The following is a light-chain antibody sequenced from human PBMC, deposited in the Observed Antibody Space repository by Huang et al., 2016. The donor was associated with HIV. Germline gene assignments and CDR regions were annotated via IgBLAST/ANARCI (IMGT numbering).Light chain of an antibody. CDR3: MQGLQSWT. V-gene: IGKV2-28*01. J-gene: IGKJ1*01. Sequence: DIVMVQSPVSLSVTPGEAASITCRSSQSPLHSNGHNYLDWYRQKPGQSPQLLIYLASTRAAGVPDRFSGSGSGTDFTLKINIVEADDVGVYYCMQGLQSWTFGQGTKVEI. CDR1: QSPLHSNGHNY. CDR2: LAS.